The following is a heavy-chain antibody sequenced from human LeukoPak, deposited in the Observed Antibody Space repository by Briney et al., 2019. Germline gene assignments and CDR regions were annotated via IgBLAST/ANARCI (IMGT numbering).Heavy chain of an antibody. CDR1: GGSISSYY. D-gene: IGHD2-8*01. CDR2: IYYSGST. Sequence: SETLSLTCPVSGGSISSYYWSWIRQPPGKGLEWIGYIYYSGSTNYNPSLKSRVTISVDTSKNQFSLKLSSVTAADTAVYYCARGGLNGAFDIWGQGTMVTVSS. V-gene: IGHV4-59*01. CDR3: ARGGLNGAFDI. J-gene: IGHJ3*02.